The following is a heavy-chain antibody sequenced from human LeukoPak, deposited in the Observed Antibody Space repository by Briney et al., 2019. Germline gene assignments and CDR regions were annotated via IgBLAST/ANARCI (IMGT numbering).Heavy chain of an antibody. J-gene: IGHJ4*02. V-gene: IGHV3-7*01. CDR3: ARGGAAPDY. CDR2: IKQDGSEK. D-gene: IGHD1-26*01. Sequence: RALRLSCAASGFTFSSYWMSWVRQAPGKGLEWVANIKQDGSEKNYVDSVKGRFTISRDNAKNSLNLQMNSLRAEDTAVYYCARGGAAPDYWGQGTLVTVSS. CDR1: GFTFSSYW.